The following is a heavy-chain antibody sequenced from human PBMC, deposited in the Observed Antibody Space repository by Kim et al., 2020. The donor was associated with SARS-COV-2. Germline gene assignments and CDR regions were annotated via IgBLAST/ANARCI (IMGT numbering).Heavy chain of an antibody. CDR2: INHSGST. CDR1: GGSFSGYY. D-gene: IGHD3-10*01. J-gene: IGHJ4*02. CDR3: ARGNHPRARPHFDY. Sequence: SETLSLTCAVYGGSFSGYYWSWIRQPPGKGLEWIGEINHSGSTNYNPSLKSRVTISVDTSKNQFSLKLSSVTAADTAVYYCARGNHPRARPHFDYWGQGT. V-gene: IGHV4-34*01.